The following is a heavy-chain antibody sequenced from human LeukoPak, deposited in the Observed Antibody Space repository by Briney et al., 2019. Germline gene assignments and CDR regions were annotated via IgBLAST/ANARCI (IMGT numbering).Heavy chain of an antibody. J-gene: IGHJ4*02. D-gene: IGHD5-18*01. CDR2: IYYSGST. Sequence: SSETLSLTCTVSGGSISSYYWSWIRQPPGKGLEWIGYIYYSGSTNYNPSLKSRVTISVDTSKNQFSLKLSSVTAADTAVYYCARVDSYGRVFDYWGQGTLVTVSS. CDR1: GGSISSYY. V-gene: IGHV4-59*01. CDR3: ARVDSYGRVFDY.